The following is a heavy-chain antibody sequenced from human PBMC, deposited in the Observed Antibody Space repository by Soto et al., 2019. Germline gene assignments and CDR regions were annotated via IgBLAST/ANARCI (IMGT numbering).Heavy chain of an antibody. V-gene: IGHV5-51*01. Sequence: LKISCKGSGYSFTSYWIGWVRQMPGKGLEWMGIIYPGDSDTRYSPSFQGQVTISADKSISTAYLQWSSLKASDTAMYYCARHVGSGSYYPYYYYGMDVWGQGTTVTVSS. CDR1: GYSFTSYW. D-gene: IGHD1-26*01. CDR3: ARHVGSGSYYPYYYYGMDV. CDR2: IYPGDSDT. J-gene: IGHJ6*02.